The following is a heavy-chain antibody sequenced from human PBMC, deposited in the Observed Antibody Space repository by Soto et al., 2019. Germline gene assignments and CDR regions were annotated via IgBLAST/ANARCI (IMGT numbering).Heavy chain of an antibody. CDR3: ARPTGIAAAGAYYGMDV. J-gene: IGHJ6*02. Sequence: GGSLRLSCAASGFTFSSYGMHWVRQAPGKGLEWVAVIWYDGSNKYYADSVKGRFTISRDNSKNTLYLQMNSLRAEDTAVYCCARPTGIAAAGAYYGMDVWGQGTSVTVSS. V-gene: IGHV3-33*01. CDR2: IWYDGSNK. CDR1: GFTFSSYG. D-gene: IGHD6-13*01.